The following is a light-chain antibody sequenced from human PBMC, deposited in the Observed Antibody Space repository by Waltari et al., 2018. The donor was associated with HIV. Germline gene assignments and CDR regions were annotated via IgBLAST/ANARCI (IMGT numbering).Light chain of an antibody. CDR2: NNN. CDR3: ASWDGSLNGWV. Sequence: SVLTQPPSASGTPGQRVTISCSGRSSNIGRHTVNSYQHLPGTAPKLLIYNNNRRPSGVPDRFSGSKSGTSASLAISGLQSEDEADYYCASWDGSLNGWVFGGGTKLTVL. V-gene: IGLV1-44*01. CDR1: SSNIGRHT. J-gene: IGLJ3*02.